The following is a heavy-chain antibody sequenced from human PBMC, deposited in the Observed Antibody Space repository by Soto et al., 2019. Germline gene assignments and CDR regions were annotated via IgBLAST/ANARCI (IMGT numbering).Heavy chain of an antibody. CDR3: ARDRMTTDPYYYYYYYMDV. CDR1: GFTFSSYG. V-gene: IGHV3-33*01. J-gene: IGHJ6*03. CDR2: IWYDGSNK. D-gene: IGHD4-17*01. Sequence: PGGSLRLSCAASGFTFSSYGMHWVRQAPGKGLEWVAVIWYDGSNKYYADSVKGRFTISRDNSKNTLYLQMNSLRAEDTAVYYCARDRMTTDPYYYYYYYMDVWGKGTTVTVSS.